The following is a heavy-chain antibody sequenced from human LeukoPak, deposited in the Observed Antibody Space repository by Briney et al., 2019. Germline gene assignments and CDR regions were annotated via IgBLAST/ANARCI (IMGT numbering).Heavy chain of an antibody. Sequence: GGSLRLSCAASGFTFSSYAMSWVRQAPGKGLEWVSAISGSGGSTYYADSVKGRFTISRDNSKDTLYLQMSSLRAEDTAVYYCAQGLTTVISPFDYWGQGTLVTVSS. CDR1: GFTFSSYA. V-gene: IGHV3-23*01. D-gene: IGHD4-11*01. CDR3: AQGLTTVISPFDY. CDR2: ISGSGGST. J-gene: IGHJ4*02.